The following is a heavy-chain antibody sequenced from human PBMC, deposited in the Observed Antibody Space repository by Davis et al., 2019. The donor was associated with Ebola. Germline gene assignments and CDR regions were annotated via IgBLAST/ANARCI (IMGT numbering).Heavy chain of an antibody. CDR3: ARDGTVVTAIIYYYGMDV. Sequence: GGSLRLSCSASGFTFSSYAMHWVRQAPGKGLEYVSAISSNGGSTYYADSVKGRFTISRDNSKNTLYLQMNSLRAEDTAVYYCARDGTVVTAIIYYYGMDVWGQGTTVTVSS. CDR1: GFTFSSYA. J-gene: IGHJ6*02. CDR2: ISSNGGST. V-gene: IGHV3-64*04. D-gene: IGHD2-21*02.